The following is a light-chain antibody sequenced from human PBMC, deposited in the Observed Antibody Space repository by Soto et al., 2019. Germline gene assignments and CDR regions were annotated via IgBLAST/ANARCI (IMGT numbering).Light chain of an antibody. CDR1: PSIRSSS. V-gene: IGKV3-20*01. Sequence: EIVLTQSPGTLSLSPGDRATLSCRASPSIRSSSLAWYQQKPGQAPSLLIFGASSRAAGIPDRFSGSGSGTDFTLTISRLESEDFAVYYCQQYDSSPWTFGQGTKVEI. J-gene: IGKJ1*01. CDR2: GAS. CDR3: QQYDSSPWT.